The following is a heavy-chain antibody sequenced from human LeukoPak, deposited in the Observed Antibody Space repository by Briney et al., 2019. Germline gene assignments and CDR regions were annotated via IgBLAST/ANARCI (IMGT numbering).Heavy chain of an antibody. CDR2: ISYDGSNK. CDR3: ARAERGYSGYLYFDY. D-gene: IGHD5-12*01. V-gene: IGHV3-30*04. J-gene: IGHJ4*02. Sequence: GRSLRLSCAASGFTFSSYAMHWVRQAPGKGLEWVAVISYDGSNKYYADSVKGRFTISRDNSKNTLCLQMNSLRAEDTAVYYCARAERGYSGYLYFDYWGQGTLVTVSS. CDR1: GFTFSSYA.